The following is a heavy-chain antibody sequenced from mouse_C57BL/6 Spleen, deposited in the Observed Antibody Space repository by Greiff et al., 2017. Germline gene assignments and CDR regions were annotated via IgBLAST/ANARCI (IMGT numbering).Heavy chain of an antibody. D-gene: IGHD2-3*01. CDR1: GYAFSSYW. CDR3: ARDGGGLLRGIFDY. J-gene: IGHJ2*01. V-gene: IGHV1-80*01. Sequence: QVQLKESGAELVKPGASVKISCKASGYAFSSYWMNWVKQRPGKGLEWIGQIYPGDGDTNYNGKFTGKATLTADKSSSAAYMQLSSLTSEDSAVYFCARDGGGLLRGIFDYWGQGTTLTVSS. CDR2: IYPGDGDT.